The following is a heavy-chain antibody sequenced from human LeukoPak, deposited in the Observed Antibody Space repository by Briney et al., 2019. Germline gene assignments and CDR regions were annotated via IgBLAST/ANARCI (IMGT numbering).Heavy chain of an antibody. D-gene: IGHD2-21*02. CDR3: ARVRVTNWFDP. CDR1: GGSFSDYY. J-gene: IGHJ5*02. V-gene: IGHV4-34*01. Sequence: SETLSLTCAVYGGSFSDYYWSWIRQPPGKGLEWIGEINHSGSTNYNPSLKSRVTISVDTSKNQFSLKLSSVTAADTAVYYCARVRVTNWFDPWGQGTLVTVSS. CDR2: INHSGST.